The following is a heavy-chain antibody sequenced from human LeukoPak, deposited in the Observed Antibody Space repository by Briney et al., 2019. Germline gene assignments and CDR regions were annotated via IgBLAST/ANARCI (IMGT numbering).Heavy chain of an antibody. Sequence: SGTLSLTCAVSGGSISSSNWWSWVRQPPGKGLEWIGEIYHSGSTNYNPSLKSRVTISVDKFKNQFSLKLSSVTAADTAVYYCARGGYCSGGSCYPNTFDYWGQGTLVTVSS. CDR2: IYHSGST. D-gene: IGHD2-15*01. J-gene: IGHJ4*02. CDR1: GGSISSSNW. CDR3: ARGGYCSGGSCYPNTFDY. V-gene: IGHV4-4*02.